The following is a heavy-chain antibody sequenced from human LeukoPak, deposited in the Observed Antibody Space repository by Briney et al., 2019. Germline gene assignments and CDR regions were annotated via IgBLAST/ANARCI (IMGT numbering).Heavy chain of an antibody. V-gene: IGHV4-34*01. J-gene: IGHJ5*02. D-gene: IGHD2-2*01. CDR3: ARGRSVRGVALVVPAAIIWFDP. CDR1: GGSFSGYY. Sequence: SETLSLTCAVYGGSFSGYYWSWIRQPPGKGLEWIVEINHSGSTNYNPSLKSRVTISVDTSKNQFSLKLSSVTAADTAVYYCARGRSVRGVALVVPAAIIWFDPWGQGTLVTVSS. CDR2: INHSGST.